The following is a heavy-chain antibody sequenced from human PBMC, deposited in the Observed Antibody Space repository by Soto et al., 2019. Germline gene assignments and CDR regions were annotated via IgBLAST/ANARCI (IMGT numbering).Heavy chain of an antibody. Sequence: GASVKVSCKASCFTFSRYCFSWVRPAPGQGLEWMGWISAHNGDTIYAQKFQDGITMTTDTSTNTAYLELRSLKSGDTAVFYCARSSGTYPPSRYYYGLDVWGQGTTVTVSS. D-gene: IGHD1-26*01. CDR3: ARSSGTYPPSRYYYGLDV. J-gene: IGHJ6*02. CDR1: CFTFSRYC. CDR2: ISAHNGDT. V-gene: IGHV1-18*01.